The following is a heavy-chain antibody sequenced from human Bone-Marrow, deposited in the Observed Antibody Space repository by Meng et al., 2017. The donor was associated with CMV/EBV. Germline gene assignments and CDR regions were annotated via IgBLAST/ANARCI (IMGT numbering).Heavy chain of an antibody. CDR3: ARVYSYGYDYYYYYGMDV. CDR2: IYSGGST. J-gene: IGHJ6*02. V-gene: IGHV3-66*02. CDR1: GFTVSSNY. Sequence: GGSLRLSCAASGFTVSSNYMSWVRQAPGKGLEWVSVIYSGGSTYYADSVKGRFTISRDNSKNTLYLQMNSLRAEDTAVYYCARVYSYGYDYYYYYGMDVWGQGTTVTVSS. D-gene: IGHD5-18*01.